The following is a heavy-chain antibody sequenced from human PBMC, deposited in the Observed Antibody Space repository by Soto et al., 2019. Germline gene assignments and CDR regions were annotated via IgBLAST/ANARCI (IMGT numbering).Heavy chain of an antibody. J-gene: IGHJ5*02. CDR1: GYTFTGYY. D-gene: IGHD2-2*01. V-gene: IGHV1-2*04. CDR3: ARGNSIAVVPAATNWFDP. Sequence: GASVKVSCKASGYTFTGYYMHWVRQAPGQGLEWMGWINPNSGGTNYAQKFQGWVTMTRDTSISTAYMELSRLRSDDTAVYYFARGNSIAVVPAATNWFDPWGQGTLVTVSS. CDR2: INPNSGGT.